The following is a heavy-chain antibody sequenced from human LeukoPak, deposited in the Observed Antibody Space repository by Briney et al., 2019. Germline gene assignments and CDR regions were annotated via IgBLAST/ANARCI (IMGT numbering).Heavy chain of an antibody. CDR1: GFTFSSYY. Sequence: GGSLRLSCAASGFTFSSYYMSWVRQAPGMGLELVANIDQDGSDSDYVDSVKGRFTISRDNAKNSVYLQMNSLRAEDSAMYFCARGWAFLDAFDIWGQGTMVTVSS. V-gene: IGHV3-7*01. CDR2: IDQDGSDS. D-gene: IGHD2/OR15-2a*01. J-gene: IGHJ3*02. CDR3: ARGWAFLDAFDI.